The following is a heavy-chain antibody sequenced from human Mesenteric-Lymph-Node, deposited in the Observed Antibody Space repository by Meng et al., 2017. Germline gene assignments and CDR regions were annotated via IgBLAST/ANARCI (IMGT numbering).Heavy chain of an antibody. CDR3: ARGKQDAWELLAY. V-gene: IGHV4-4*02. J-gene: IGHJ4*02. CDR1: GGSISSNIR. Sequence: VQPQESGPGLVKPSGTLPLPCGVSGGSISSNIRWTWVRQPPGKGLEWIGDIDDSGSTNYNPSLNSRISISLDKSKNHFSLKVNSVTAADTAVYYCARGKQDAWELLAYWGQGALVTVSS. CDR2: IDDSGST. D-gene: IGHD1-26*01.